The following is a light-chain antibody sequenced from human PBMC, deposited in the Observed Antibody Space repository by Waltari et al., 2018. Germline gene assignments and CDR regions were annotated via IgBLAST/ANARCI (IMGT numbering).Light chain of an antibody. V-gene: IGLV3-19*01. CDR3: NSRDTSGYHWV. CDR1: SLTNYY. CDR2: GKN. J-gene: IGLJ3*02. Sequence: SSELTQDPPVSVALGQTVTITCQGDSLTNYYASRYQQKPVQAPVLVIYGKNNRPSWIPDRFSVSASGTTTSLTITGAQAEDEADYYCNSRDTSGYHWVFGGGTKLTVL.